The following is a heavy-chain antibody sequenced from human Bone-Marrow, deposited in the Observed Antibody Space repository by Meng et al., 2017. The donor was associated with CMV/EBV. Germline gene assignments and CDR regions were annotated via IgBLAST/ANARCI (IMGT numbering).Heavy chain of an antibody. CDR1: GGSVSSGSYY. CDR3: AREVYYYDSSGYVD. V-gene: IGHV4-61*01. J-gene: IGHJ4*02. D-gene: IGHD3-22*01. CDR2: IYYSGST. Sequence: SETLSLTCTVSGGSVSSGSYYWSWIRQPPGKGLEWIGYIYYSGSTNYNPSLKSRVTISVDTSKNQFSLKLSSVTAAGTAVYYCAREVYYYDSSGYVDWGQGTLVTVSS.